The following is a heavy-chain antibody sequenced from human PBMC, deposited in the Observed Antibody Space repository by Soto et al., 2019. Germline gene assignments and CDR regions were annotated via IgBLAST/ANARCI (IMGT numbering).Heavy chain of an antibody. D-gene: IGHD3-10*01. Sequence: QMQLVESGGGVVQPGGSLRLSCAASGFTLSTFAMHWVRQAPGKGLEWVATTSYDGLNTFYGESVRGRFSISRDTSKNTLFLQMNSLKTEDTAVYYCAKSSSGLRDYFDSGGRGTLVTVSS. CDR3: AKSSSGLRDYFDS. J-gene: IGHJ4*02. V-gene: IGHV3-30-3*02. CDR1: GFTLSTFA. CDR2: TSYDGLNT.